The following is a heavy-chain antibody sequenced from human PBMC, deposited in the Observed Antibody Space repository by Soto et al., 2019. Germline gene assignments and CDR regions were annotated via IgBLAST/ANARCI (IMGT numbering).Heavy chain of an antibody. D-gene: IGHD4-17*01. CDR2: IFYTGST. CDR3: ARLDYGDSAFDS. J-gene: IGHJ4*02. Sequence: SETLSLTCSVSGGSINSASYHWSWLRQHPGKGLEFIGYIFYTGSTYYNPSLATRVTISVDTSKNHVSLRLNAVTAADTAVYYCARLDYGDSAFDSWGRGTLVTVSS. V-gene: IGHV4-31*03. CDR1: GGSINSASYH.